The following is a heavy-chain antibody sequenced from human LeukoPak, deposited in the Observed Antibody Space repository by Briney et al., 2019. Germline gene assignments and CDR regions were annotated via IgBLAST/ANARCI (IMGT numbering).Heavy chain of an antibody. J-gene: IGHJ6*02. D-gene: IGHD3-10*01. V-gene: IGHV3-11*04. CDR2: ISSSSSTI. CDR3: ASLLWFGDEDYGMDV. Sequence: KPGGFLRLSCAASGFTFSDYYMSWIRQAPGKGLEWVSYISSSSSTIYYADSVKGRFTISRDNAKNSLYLQMNSLRAEDTAAYYCASLLWFGDEDYGMDVWGQGTTVTVSS. CDR1: GFTFSDYY.